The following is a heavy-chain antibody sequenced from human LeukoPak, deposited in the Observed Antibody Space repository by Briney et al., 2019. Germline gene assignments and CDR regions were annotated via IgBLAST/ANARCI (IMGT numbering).Heavy chain of an antibody. CDR3: ARESIAVAGDPFDY. CDR2: MNPNSGNT. D-gene: IGHD6-19*01. Sequence: ASVKVSCKASGCTFTSYDINWVRQATGQGLEWMGWMNPNSGNTGYAQKFQGRVTMTRNTSISTAYMELSSLRSEDTAVYYCARESIAVAGDPFDYWGQGTLVTVSS. V-gene: IGHV1-8*01. CDR1: GCTFTSYD. J-gene: IGHJ4*02.